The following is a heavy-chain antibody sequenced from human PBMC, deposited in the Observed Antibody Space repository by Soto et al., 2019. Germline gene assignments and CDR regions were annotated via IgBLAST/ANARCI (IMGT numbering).Heavy chain of an antibody. CDR2: INHSGST. CDR1: GGSFSGYY. D-gene: IGHD2-15*01. J-gene: IGHJ4*02. CDR3: ARGVDCSGGSCYDGY. V-gene: IGHV4-34*01. Sequence: QVQLQQWGAGLLKPSETLSLTCAVYGGSFSGYYWSWIRQPPGKGLEWIGEINHSGSTNYNPSLKSRVTISVDTSKNQFSLKLSSETAADTAVYYCARGVDCSGGSCYDGYWGQGTLVTVSS.